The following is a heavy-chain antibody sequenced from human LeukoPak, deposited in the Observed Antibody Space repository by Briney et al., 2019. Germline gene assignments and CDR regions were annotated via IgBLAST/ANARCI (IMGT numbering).Heavy chain of an antibody. D-gene: IGHD2-2*02. CDR2: MNPNSGKT. V-gene: IGHV1-8*01. J-gene: IGHJ4*02. Sequence: GASVKVSCKASGYTFTSYDINWVRQATGQGLEWMGWMNPNSGKTVYAQKFQGRVTMTRTTSMSTAYMELSSLRSEDTAVYYCARAPSRGYCSTSSCYIVYWGQGTPVTVSS. CDR3: ARAPSRGYCSTSSCYIVY. CDR1: GYTFTSYD.